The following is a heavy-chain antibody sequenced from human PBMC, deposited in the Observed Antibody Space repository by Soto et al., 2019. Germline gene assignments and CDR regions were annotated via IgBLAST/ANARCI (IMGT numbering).Heavy chain of an antibody. D-gene: IGHD3-22*01. CDR3: ARPGGGYYYPYYYYGMDV. CDR2: INSDGSST. Sequence: GGSLRLSCAASGFTFSSYWMHWVRQAPGKGLVWVSRINSDGSSTSYADSVKGRFTISRDNAKNTLYLQMNSLRAEDTAVYYCARPGGGYYYPYYYYGMDVWGQGTTVTVSS. J-gene: IGHJ6*02. CDR1: GFTFSSYW. V-gene: IGHV3-74*01.